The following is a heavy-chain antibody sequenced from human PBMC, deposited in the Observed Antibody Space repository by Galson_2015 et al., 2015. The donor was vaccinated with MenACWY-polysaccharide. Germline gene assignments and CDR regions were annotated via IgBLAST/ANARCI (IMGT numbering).Heavy chain of an antibody. J-gene: IGHJ4*02. CDR2: INSDGSST. V-gene: IGHV3-74*01. Sequence: SLRLSCAASGFTFSSYWMHWVRQAPGKGLVWVSRINSDGSSTSYADSVKGRFTISRDNAKNTLYLQMNSLRAEDTAVYYCASQRGGFYFDYWGQGTLVTVSS. D-gene: IGHD2-15*01. CDR1: GFTFSSYW. CDR3: ASQRGGFYFDY.